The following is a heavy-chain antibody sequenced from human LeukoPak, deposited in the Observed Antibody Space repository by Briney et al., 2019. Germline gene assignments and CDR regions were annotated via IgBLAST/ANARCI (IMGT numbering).Heavy chain of an antibody. J-gene: IGHJ5*01. Sequence: SETLSLTCAVYGGSFSGHYWTWIRQPPGKGLKWIGEIDHTGRSTYNPSLTSRVTISKDSSKNQFSLSLGSVIAADTAVYFCARGENSGSYFSYFDSWAQGTPVTVSS. D-gene: IGHD3-10*01. CDR1: GGSFSGHY. CDR2: IDHTGRS. CDR3: ARGENSGSYFSYFDS. V-gene: IGHV4-34*01.